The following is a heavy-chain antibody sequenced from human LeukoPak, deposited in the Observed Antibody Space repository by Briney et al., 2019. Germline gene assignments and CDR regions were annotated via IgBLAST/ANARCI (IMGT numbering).Heavy chain of an antibody. CDR1: GGTFSGYY. V-gene: IGHV4-34*01. CDR2: IYYSGST. CDR3: ARDRGYSIYVSGI. J-gene: IGHJ3*02. Sequence: SETLSLTCAVYGGTFSGYYWSWIRQPPGKGLEWIGYIYYSGSTYYNPSLKSRVTISVDTSKNQFSLKLSSVTAADTAVYYCARDRGYSIYVSGIWGQGTMVTVSS. D-gene: IGHD4-11*01.